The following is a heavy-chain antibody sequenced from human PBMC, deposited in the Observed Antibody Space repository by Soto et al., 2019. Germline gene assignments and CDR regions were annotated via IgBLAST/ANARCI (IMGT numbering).Heavy chain of an antibody. Sequence: QLHLHESGPQVVKSSETLSLTCSVSGGSVRNSSFQWGWIRQSPGEGMEWFATRFYSGLTYYNPSIKCRGNISVDASQNQFSLRLTSVTAADKAIYYSVLSRGISAPIRLDPWGKGTLVPVSS. CDR2: RFYSGLT. D-gene: IGHD1-26*01. CDR3: VLSRGISAPIRLDP. V-gene: IGHV4-39*01. CDR1: GGSVRNSSFQ. J-gene: IGHJ5*02.